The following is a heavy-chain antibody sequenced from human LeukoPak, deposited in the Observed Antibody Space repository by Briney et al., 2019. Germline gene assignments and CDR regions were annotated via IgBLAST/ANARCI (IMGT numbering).Heavy chain of an antibody. CDR2: MNPNSGNT. Sequence: GASVKVSCKASGYTFTGYYMYWVRQAPGQGLEWMGWMNPNSGNTGYAQKFQGRVTMTRNTSISTAYMELSSLRSEDTAVYYCARKRGIAAAGGNNWSDPWGQGTLVTVSS. CDR3: ARKRGIAAAGGNNWSDP. CDR1: GYTFTGYY. D-gene: IGHD6-13*01. V-gene: IGHV1-8*02. J-gene: IGHJ5*02.